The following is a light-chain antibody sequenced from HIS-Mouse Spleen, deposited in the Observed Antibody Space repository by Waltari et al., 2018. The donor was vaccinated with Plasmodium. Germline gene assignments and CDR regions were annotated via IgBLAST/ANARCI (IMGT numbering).Light chain of an antibody. CDR2: DVS. V-gene: IGLV2-11*01. J-gene: IGLJ1*01. CDR3: CSYAGSYTYV. CDR1: SRDVGGYNY. Sequence: QSALTQPRSVSGSPGQSVPISCTGTSRDVGGYNYVSWYQQHPGKAPKLMIYDVSKRPSGVPDRLSVSKSGNTASLTISGLQAEDEADYYCCSYAGSYTYVFGTGTKVTVL.